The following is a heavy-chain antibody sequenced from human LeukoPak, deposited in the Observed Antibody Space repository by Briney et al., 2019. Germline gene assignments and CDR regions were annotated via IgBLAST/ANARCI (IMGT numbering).Heavy chain of an antibody. V-gene: IGHV4-4*07. Sequence: TSSETLSLTCTVSGGSISSYYWSWIRQPAGKGLEWIGRIYTSGSTNYNPSLKSRVTISLDTSKNQFSLKLSSVTAADTAVYYCAGHHPRNTVDFWGQGTLVTVSS. CDR2: IYTSGST. D-gene: IGHD2/OR15-2a*01. CDR1: GGSISSYY. CDR3: AGHHPRNTVDF. J-gene: IGHJ4*02.